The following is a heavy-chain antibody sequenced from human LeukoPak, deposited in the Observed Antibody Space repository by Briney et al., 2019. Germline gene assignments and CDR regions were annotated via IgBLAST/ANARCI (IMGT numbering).Heavy chain of an antibody. CDR2: IKQDGSEK. J-gene: IGHJ6*02. Sequence: PGGSLRLSCAASGFTFSSYWMSWVRQAPGKGLEWVANIKQDGSEKYYVDSVKGRFTISRDNAKNSLYLQMNSLRAEDTAVYYCARDRYCSGGSCPYYYYGMDVWGQGTTVTVSS. CDR1: GFTFSSYW. CDR3: ARDRYCSGGSCPYYYYGMDV. D-gene: IGHD2-15*01. V-gene: IGHV3-7*01.